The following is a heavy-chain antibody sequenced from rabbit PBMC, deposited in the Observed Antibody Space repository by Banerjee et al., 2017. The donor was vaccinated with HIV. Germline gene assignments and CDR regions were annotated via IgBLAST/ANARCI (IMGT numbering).Heavy chain of an antibody. J-gene: IGHJ4*01. CDR1: GFSFSSTYW. D-gene: IGHD1-1*01. CDR3: ARGYPSINILNL. Sequence: QEQLEESGGDLVQPEGSLTLTCTASGFSFSSTYWICWVRQAPGKGLEWIACIYTGSGGYTYYASWAKGRFTISKSSSTTVTLQMTSLTAADTATYFCARGYPSINILNLWGPGTLVTVS. CDR2: IYTGSGGYT. V-gene: IGHV1S45*01.